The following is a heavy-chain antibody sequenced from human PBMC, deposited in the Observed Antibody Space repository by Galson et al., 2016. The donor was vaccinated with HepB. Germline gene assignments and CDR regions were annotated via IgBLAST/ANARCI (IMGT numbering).Heavy chain of an antibody. CDR3: ARGAGIAVADYFYYYAFDV. CDR2: VNTNSGNT. D-gene: IGHD6-19*01. J-gene: IGHJ6*02. Sequence: SVKVSCKASGYTFTTYDINWVRQATGQGLEWMGWVNTNSGNTGYAQKFQGRVTMSRNSSINTAYMELTSLRSEDTAVYYWARGAGIAVADYFYYYAFDVWGQGTTVTVSS. V-gene: IGHV1-8*01. CDR1: GYTFTTYD.